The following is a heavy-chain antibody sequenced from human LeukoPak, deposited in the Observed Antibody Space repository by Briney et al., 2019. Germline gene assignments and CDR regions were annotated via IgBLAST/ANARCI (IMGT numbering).Heavy chain of an antibody. Sequence: PSETLSLTCTVSGGSISSHYWSWIRQPPGKGLEWIGYIYYSGSTNYNPYLKSRVTISVDTSKNQFSLKLSSVTAAVTAVDYCSRDVTYWGQGTLVTVSS. CDR3: SRDVTY. D-gene: IGHD2-21*02. J-gene: IGHJ4*01. V-gene: IGHV4-59*11. CDR1: GGSISSHY. CDR2: IYYSGST.